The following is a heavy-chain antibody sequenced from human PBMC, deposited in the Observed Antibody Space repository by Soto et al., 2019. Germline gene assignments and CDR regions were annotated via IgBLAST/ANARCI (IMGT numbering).Heavy chain of an antibody. J-gene: IGHJ4*02. CDR1: GFSLSTSGVG. V-gene: IGHV2-5*02. D-gene: IGHD6-19*01. CDR3: ARANTSSAFDY. CDR2: IYWDDDK. Sequence: QITLKESGPTLVKPTQTLTLTCTFSGFSLSTSGVGVGWIRQPPGKALEWLALIYWDDDKRYSPSLKSRLTIPKDTSKNQLVLIMTNMDPVDTATYYCARANTSSAFDYWGQGTLVTVSS.